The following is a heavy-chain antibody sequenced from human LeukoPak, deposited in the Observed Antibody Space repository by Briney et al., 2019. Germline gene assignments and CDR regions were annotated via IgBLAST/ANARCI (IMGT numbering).Heavy chain of an antibody. CDR3: AKGSYYYDSSGSRKRVGYFDY. V-gene: IGHV3-23*01. CDR2: ISGSGGST. D-gene: IGHD3-22*01. CDR1: GFPFSSYW. Sequence: GGSLRLSCVASGFPFSSYWMTWVRQAPGKGLEWVSAISGSGGSTYYADSVKGRFTISRDNSKNTLYLQMNSLRAEDTAVYYCAKGSYYYDSSGSRKRVGYFDYWGQGTLVTVSS. J-gene: IGHJ4*02.